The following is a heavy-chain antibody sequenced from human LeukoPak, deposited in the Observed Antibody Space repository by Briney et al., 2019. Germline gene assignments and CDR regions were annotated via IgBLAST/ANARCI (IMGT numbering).Heavy chain of an antibody. D-gene: IGHD2-8*01. CDR3: ANWAN. CDR2: VSSDGNHM. Sequence: GGSLRLSCAASGFRFTTFGTHWVRQAPGKGLEWLAVVSSDGNHMYYADSVKGRFTISRDNSKNTLYLQMNSLRAEDTAVYYCANWANWGQGTMVTVSS. CDR1: GFRFTTFG. V-gene: IGHV3-30*04. J-gene: IGHJ3*01.